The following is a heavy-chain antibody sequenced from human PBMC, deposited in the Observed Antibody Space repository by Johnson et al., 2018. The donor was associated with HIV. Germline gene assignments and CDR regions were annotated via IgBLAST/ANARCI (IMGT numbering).Heavy chain of an antibody. CDR3: TTEGDAFDI. J-gene: IGHJ3*02. CDR2: IKSKTDGGTT. Sequence: VQLVESGGGLVQSGGSLRLSCAASGFTVSSNYMSWVRQAPGKGLEWVGRIKSKTDGGTTDYPAPVKDRFTISRDDSKNTLYLQINSLKTDDTGVYYCTTEGDAFDIWGQGTMVTVSS. CDR1: GFTVSSNY. V-gene: IGHV3-15*01.